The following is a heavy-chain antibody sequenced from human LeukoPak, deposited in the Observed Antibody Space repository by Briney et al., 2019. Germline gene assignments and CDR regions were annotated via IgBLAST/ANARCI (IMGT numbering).Heavy chain of an antibody. D-gene: IGHD6-19*01. CDR3: ARGTMVAVAGTFSVYFDY. CDR2: INPSGGST. V-gene: IGHV1-46*01. J-gene: IGHJ4*02. CDR1: GYTFTSYY. Sequence: GASVKVSCKASGYTFTSYYMHWVRQAPGQGLEWMGIINPSGGSTSYAQKFQGRVTMTRDMSTSTVYMELSSLRSEDTAVYYCARGTMVAVAGTFSVYFDYWGQGTLVTVSS.